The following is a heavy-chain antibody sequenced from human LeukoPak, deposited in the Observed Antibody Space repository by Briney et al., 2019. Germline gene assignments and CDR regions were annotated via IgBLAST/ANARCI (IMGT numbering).Heavy chain of an antibody. D-gene: IGHD3-22*01. CDR1: GYTFTSYG. CDR3: ARAPNAYYYDSSGYYYQYYFDY. CDR2: ISAYNGNT. V-gene: IGHV1-18*01. Sequence: ASVKVSCKASGYTFTSYGISWVRQAPGQGLEWMGWISAYNGNTNCAQKLQGRVTMTTDTSTSTAYMELRSLRSDDTAVYYCARAPNAYYYDSSGYYYQYYFDYWGQGTLVTVSS. J-gene: IGHJ4*02.